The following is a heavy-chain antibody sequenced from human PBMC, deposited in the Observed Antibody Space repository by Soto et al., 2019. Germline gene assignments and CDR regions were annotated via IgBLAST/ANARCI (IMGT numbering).Heavy chain of an antibody. V-gene: IGHV1-3*01. CDR3: ARGIATGQLDP. Sequence: ASVKVSCKASGYTFTRYTMNWVRQAPGQRLEWMGWINPDNGNTKSSQKFQDRVIITRDTSASTAYMDLCSLRSEDTAVYYCARGIATGQLDPWGQGTLVTVSS. J-gene: IGHJ5*02. D-gene: IGHD2-15*01. CDR1: GYTFTRYT. CDR2: INPDNGNT.